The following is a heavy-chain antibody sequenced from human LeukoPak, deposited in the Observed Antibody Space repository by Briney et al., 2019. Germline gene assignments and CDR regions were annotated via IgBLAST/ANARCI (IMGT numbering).Heavy chain of an antibody. V-gene: IGHV4-34*01. Sequence: SETLSLTCAVYGGSFSGYYWSWIRQPPGKGLEWIGEINHSGSTNYNPSLKSRVTISVDTSKNQFSLKLSPVTAADTAVYYCARTSRAYYYDSSGYYSYEYFQHWGQGTLVTVSS. CDR3: ARTSRAYYYDSSGYYSYEYFQH. D-gene: IGHD3-22*01. CDR1: GGSFSGYY. CDR2: INHSGST. J-gene: IGHJ1*01.